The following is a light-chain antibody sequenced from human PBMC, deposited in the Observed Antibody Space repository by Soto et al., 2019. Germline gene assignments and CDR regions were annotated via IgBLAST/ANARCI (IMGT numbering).Light chain of an antibody. CDR1: QSLRHSNGYIY. CDR2: LAS. CDR3: MQAHQNPCT. Sequence: DIVMNQSPLSLHVTPGEPASISCRASQSLRHSNGYIYQDWYLQKPGQSPQLVIYLASNRAAGVPDRFSGSGSGTDFTLKISRVEAEDFGFYYCMQAHQNPCTFGLGTKVEIK. J-gene: IGKJ1*01. V-gene: IGKV2-28*01.